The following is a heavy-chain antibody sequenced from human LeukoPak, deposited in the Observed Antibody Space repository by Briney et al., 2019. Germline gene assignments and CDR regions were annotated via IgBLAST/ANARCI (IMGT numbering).Heavy chain of an antibody. CDR1: GYSLTDLS. CDR2: FDPKDDAR. V-gene: IGHV1-24*01. D-gene: IGHD2-2*01. Sequence: GASVKVSCKVSGYSLTDLSIHWVRQSPGQGLEWMGGFDPKDDARVYAQKFQGRVTLTEDTSTDTAYMELSRLRPEDTGVYYCATGVGTFCSTTNCYVDDSWGQGTLVTVSS. J-gene: IGHJ4*02. CDR3: ATGVGTFCSTTNCYVDDS.